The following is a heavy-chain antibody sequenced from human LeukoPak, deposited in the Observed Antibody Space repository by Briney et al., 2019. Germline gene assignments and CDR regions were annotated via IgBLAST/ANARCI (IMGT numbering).Heavy chain of an antibody. V-gene: IGHV4-4*07. CDR1: GGSISSYY. D-gene: IGHD3-3*01. J-gene: IGHJ5*02. CDR2: IYTSGST. CDR3: AREGGLRFLEWANNWFDP. Sequence: KPSETLSLTCTVSGGSISSYYWSWIRQPAGKGLEWIGRIYTSGSTNYNPSLKSRVTMSVDTSKNQFSLKLSSVTAADTAVYYCAREGGLRFLEWANNWFDPWGQGTLVTVSS.